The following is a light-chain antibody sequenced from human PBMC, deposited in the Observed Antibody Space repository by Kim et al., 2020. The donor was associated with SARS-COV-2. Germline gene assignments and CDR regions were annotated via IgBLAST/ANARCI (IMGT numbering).Light chain of an antibody. Sequence: QSVLTQPPSVSAAPGQKVTISCSGSNSNIGSYYVSWYQQLPGAAPKLLIYDNDKRPSGIPDRFSGSKSGTSATLGITGLQTGDEADYYCGAWDSRLSAVVFGGGTKLTVL. J-gene: IGLJ2*01. CDR2: DND. V-gene: IGLV1-51*01. CDR1: NSNIGSYY. CDR3: GAWDSRLSAVV.